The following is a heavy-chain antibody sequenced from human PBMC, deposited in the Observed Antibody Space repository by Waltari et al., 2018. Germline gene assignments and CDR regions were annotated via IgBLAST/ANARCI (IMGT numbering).Heavy chain of an antibody. CDR1: GFTCSSYW. J-gene: IGHJ4*02. V-gene: IGHV3-7*01. Sequence: EVQLVESGGGLVQPGGSLRLSCAASGFTCSSYWMSWVRPAPGKGLEWVANIKQDGSEKYYVDSVKGRFTISRDNAKNSLYLQMNSLRAEDTAVYYCARPYYGSGSEFDYWGQGTLVTVSS. D-gene: IGHD3-10*01. CDR3: ARPYYGSGSEFDY. CDR2: IKQDGSEK.